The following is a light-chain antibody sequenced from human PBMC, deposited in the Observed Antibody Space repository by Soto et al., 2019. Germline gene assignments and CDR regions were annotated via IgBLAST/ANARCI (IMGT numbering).Light chain of an antibody. V-gene: IGKV1-17*03. CDR2: DTS. Sequence: DVQMTQSPSAMSASVGARVTITCRARQDISRFVAWFQQKPGKAPERLIYDTSTLQVGVPSRVRGRGSGPEFTLTISGLQHDDLATYDCLQHNSYPYTFGQGTKLAIK. CDR1: QDISRF. CDR3: LQHNSYPYT. J-gene: IGKJ2*01.